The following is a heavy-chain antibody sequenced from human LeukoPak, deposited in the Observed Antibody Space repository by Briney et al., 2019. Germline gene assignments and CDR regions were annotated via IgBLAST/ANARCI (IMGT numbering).Heavy chain of an antibody. CDR1: GFSFSSYW. J-gene: IGHJ4*02. Sequence: AGGSLRLSCAASGFSFSSYWMTWVRQAPGKGLEWVANIKEDGSDKYYVDSVKGRFTISRDNAKNSLYLQMNSLRAEDTAVYYCTKYGDDDTPGLNWGQGTLVTVS. CDR3: TKYGDDDTPGLN. D-gene: IGHD4-17*01. V-gene: IGHV3-7*02. CDR2: IKEDGSDK.